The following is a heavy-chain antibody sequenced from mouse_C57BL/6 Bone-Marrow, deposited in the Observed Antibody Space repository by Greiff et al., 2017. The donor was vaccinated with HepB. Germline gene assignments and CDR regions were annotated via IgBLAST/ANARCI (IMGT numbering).Heavy chain of an antibody. CDR1: GFTFSDYY. Sequence: EVKLMESEGGLVQPGSSMKLSCTASGFTFSDYYMAWVRQVPEKGLEWVANINYDGSSTYYLDSLKSRFIISRDNAKNIRYLQMSSLKSEDTATYYWARGLVTDYFDYWGQGTTLTVSS. D-gene: IGHD2-12*01. J-gene: IGHJ2*01. V-gene: IGHV5-16*01. CDR3: ARGLVTDYFDY. CDR2: INYDGSST.